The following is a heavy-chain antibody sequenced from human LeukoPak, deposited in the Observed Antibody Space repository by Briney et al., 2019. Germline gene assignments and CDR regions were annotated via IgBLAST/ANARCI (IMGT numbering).Heavy chain of an antibody. V-gene: IGHV4-59*08. CDR1: GGSISSYY. D-gene: IGHD3-3*01. CDR2: IYYSGST. Sequence: SETLSLTCTVSGGSISSYYWSWIRQPPGKGLEWIAYIYYSGSTNYNPSLKSRVTISVDTSKNQFSLKLSSVTAADTAVYYCARTNYDFWSGYGTWFDPWGQGTLVTVSS. CDR3: ARTNYDFWSGYGTWFDP. J-gene: IGHJ5*02.